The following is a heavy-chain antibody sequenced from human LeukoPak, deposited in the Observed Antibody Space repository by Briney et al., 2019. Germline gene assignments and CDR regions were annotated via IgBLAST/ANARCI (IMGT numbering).Heavy chain of an antibody. CDR3: ARDALNIVATMYFDY. V-gene: IGHV1-69*13. Sequence: SVKVSCKASGYTFTSYDINWVRQATGQGLEWMGGIIPIFGTANYAQKFQGRVTITADESTSTAYMELSSLRSEDTAVYYCARDALNIVATMYFDYWGQGTLVTVSS. CDR2: IIPIFGTA. J-gene: IGHJ4*02. D-gene: IGHD5-12*01. CDR1: GYTFTSYD.